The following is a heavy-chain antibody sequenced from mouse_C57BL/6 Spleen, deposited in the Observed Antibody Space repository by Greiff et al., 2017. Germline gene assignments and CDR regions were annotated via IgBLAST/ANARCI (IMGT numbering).Heavy chain of an antibody. CDR2: IWGVGST. Sequence: QVHVKQSGPGLVAPSQSLSITCTVSGFSLTSYGVDWVRQSPGKGLEWLGVIWGVGSTTYNSALKSRLSISKDNSKSQVFLNMNSLQTDDTAMYYCDSGLRGFAYWGQGTLVTVSA. CDR3: DSGLRGFAY. J-gene: IGHJ3*01. CDR1: GFSLTSYG. V-gene: IGHV2-6*01.